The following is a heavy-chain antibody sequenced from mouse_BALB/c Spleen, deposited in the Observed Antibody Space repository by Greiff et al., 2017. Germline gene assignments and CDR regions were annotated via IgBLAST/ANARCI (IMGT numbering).Heavy chain of an antibody. CDR3: ARVGRMITTENAMDY. Sequence: EVQLQQSGPSLVKPSQTLSLTCSVTGDSITSGYWNWIRKFPGNKLEYMGYISYSGSTYYNPSLKSRISITRDTSKNQYYLQLNSVTTEDTATYYCARVGRMITTENAMDYWGQGTSVTVSS. CDR1: GDSITSGY. V-gene: IGHV3-8*02. D-gene: IGHD2-4*01. CDR2: ISYSGST. J-gene: IGHJ4*01.